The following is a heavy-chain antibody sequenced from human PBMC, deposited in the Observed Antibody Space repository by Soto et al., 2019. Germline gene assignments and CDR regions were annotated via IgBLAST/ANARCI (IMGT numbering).Heavy chain of an antibody. D-gene: IGHD3-3*01. J-gene: IGHJ5*02. Sequence: SETLSLTCSVSGGTISGYYWTWIRQPAGKGLEWIGRIYSSGNTKYNPSLQSRVTMSLDTSNNQFSLRLTSVTAADTAVYYCARGQRFSDWFDHWGQGTMVTVSS. CDR1: GGTISGYY. CDR3: ARGQRFSDWFDH. CDR2: IYSSGNT. V-gene: IGHV4-4*07.